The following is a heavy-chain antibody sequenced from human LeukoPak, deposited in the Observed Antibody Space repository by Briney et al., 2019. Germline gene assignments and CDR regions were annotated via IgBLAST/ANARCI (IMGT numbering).Heavy chain of an antibody. CDR3: ARGWGSSSWYVAFDI. CDR2: IYYSGST. Sequence: SETLSLTCTVSGGSISSYYWSWIRQPPGKGLEWIGSIYYSGSTYYNPSLKSRVTISVDTSKNQFSLKLSSVTAADTAVYYCARGWGSSSWYVAFDIWGQGTMVTVSS. CDR1: GGSISSYY. D-gene: IGHD6-13*01. J-gene: IGHJ3*02. V-gene: IGHV4-59*08.